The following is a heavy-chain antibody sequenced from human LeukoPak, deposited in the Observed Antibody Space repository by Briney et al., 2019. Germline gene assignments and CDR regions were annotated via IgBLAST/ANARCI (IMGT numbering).Heavy chain of an antibody. Sequence: LPGGSLRLSCAASGFTFSTYAMNWVRQAPGKRLEWVSSITGSGGSTYYADSVKGRFTISRDNAKNSLYLQMNSLRAEDTAVYYCARSAPLTVENAFDIWGQGTMVTVSS. CDR2: ITGSGGST. D-gene: IGHD4-23*01. V-gene: IGHV3-23*01. CDR1: GFTFSTYA. CDR3: ARSAPLTVENAFDI. J-gene: IGHJ3*02.